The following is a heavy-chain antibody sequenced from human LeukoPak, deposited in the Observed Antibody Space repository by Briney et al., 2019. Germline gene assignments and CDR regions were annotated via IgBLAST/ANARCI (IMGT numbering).Heavy chain of an antibody. CDR2: IYHSGST. CDR3: ARGTSAYDAFDI. D-gene: IGHD3-16*01. J-gene: IGHJ3*02. CDR1: GGSISSGGYS. Sequence: SQTLSLTCAVSGGSISSGGYSWSWIRQPPGKGLEWIGYIYHSGSTYYNPSLKSRVTISVDRSKNQFSLKLSSVTAAGTAVYYCARGTSAYDAFDIWGQGTMVAVSS. V-gene: IGHV4-30-2*01.